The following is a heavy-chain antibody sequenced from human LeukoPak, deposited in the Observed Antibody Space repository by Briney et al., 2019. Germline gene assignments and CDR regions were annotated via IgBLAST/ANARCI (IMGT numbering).Heavy chain of an antibody. CDR2: IYYSGST. J-gene: IGHJ4*02. CDR1: GGSISSYY. V-gene: IGHV4-59*08. Sequence: SETLSLTCTVSGGSISSYYWSWIRRPPGKGLEWIGYIYYSGSTNYNPSLKSRVTISVDTSKNQFSLKLSSVTAADTALYYCARYQVGPDSFDYWGQGTLVTVSS. CDR3: ARYQVGPDSFDY.